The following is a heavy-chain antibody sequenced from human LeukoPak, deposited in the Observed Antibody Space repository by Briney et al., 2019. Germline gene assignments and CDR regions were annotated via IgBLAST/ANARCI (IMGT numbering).Heavy chain of an antibody. Sequence: PGGSLRLSCAASGFTFSSYAMSGVREARGKGLEWVSAISGSGGSTYYADSVKGRFTISRDNSKNTLYLQMNSLRAEDTAVYYCAKGGFKWLLHGSTDYWGQGTLVTVSS. V-gene: IGHV3-23*01. D-gene: IGHD3-22*01. J-gene: IGHJ4*02. CDR2: ISGSGGST. CDR1: GFTFSSYA. CDR3: AKGGFKWLLHGSTDY.